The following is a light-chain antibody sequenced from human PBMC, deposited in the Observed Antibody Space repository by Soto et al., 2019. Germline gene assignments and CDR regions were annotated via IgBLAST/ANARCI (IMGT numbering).Light chain of an antibody. Sequence: EVVLTQSPDTLSLSPGDRATLSCRASQSVSTYLAWYQQKPSQAHRLLIYDASNRATGIPARFSGSGSGTDFTLTISSLEPEDFAVYYCQQRSDWPPITFGQGTRLDI. V-gene: IGKV3-11*01. CDR3: QQRSDWPPIT. CDR2: DAS. CDR1: QSVSTY. J-gene: IGKJ5*01.